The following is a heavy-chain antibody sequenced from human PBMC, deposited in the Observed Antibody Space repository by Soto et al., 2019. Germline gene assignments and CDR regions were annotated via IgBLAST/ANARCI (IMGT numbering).Heavy chain of an antibody. CDR3: ARDQYYYGSGSYLASRGGMDV. J-gene: IGHJ6*02. CDR1: GGSISSYY. D-gene: IGHD3-10*01. CDR2: IYYSGST. Sequence: SETLSLTCTVSGGSISSYYWSWIRQPPGKGLEWIGYIYYSGSTNYNPSLKSRVTISVDTSKNQFSLKLSSVTAADTAVYYCARDQYYYGSGSYLASRGGMDVWGQGTTVTVSS. V-gene: IGHV4-59*01.